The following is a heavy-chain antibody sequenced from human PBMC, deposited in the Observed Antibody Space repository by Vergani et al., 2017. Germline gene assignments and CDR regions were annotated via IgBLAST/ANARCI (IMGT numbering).Heavy chain of an antibody. CDR2: IGTAGDT. J-gene: IGHJ4*02. D-gene: IGHD1-26*01. Sequence: EVQLVESGGGLVQPGGSLRLSCAASGFTFSSYDMHWVRQATGKGLDGVSAIGTAGDTYYPGSVKGRFTISRENAKNSLYLQMNSLRAGDTAVYYCARAIGAGIVGAISGGFDYWGQGTLVTVSS. V-gene: IGHV3-13*01. CDR1: GFTFSSYD. CDR3: ARAIGAGIVGAISGGFDY.